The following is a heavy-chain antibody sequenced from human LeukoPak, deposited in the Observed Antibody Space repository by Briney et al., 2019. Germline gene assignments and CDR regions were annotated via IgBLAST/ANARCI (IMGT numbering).Heavy chain of an antibody. CDR1: GGSISSGDYY. Sequence: SETLSLTCTVSGGSISSGDYYWSWIRQPPGKGLEWIGYIYYSGSTYYNPSLKSRVTISVDTSKNQFSLKLSSVTAADTAVYYCARVYVDKGNWFDPWGQGTLVTVSS. V-gene: IGHV4-30-4*01. CDR2: IYYSGST. J-gene: IGHJ5*02. CDR3: ARVYVDKGNWFDP. D-gene: IGHD5-12*01.